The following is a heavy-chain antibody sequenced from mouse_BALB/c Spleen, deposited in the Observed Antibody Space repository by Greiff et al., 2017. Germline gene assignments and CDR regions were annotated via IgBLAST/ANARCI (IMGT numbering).Heavy chain of an antibody. Sequence: EVQLVESGGGLVKPGGSLKLSCAASGFTFSDYYMYWVRQTPEKRLEWVATISDGGSYTYYPDSVKGRFTISRDNAKNNLYLQMSSLKSEDTAMYYCARDGTVVATDWGQGTLVTVSA. CDR2: ISDGGSYT. CDR1: GFTFSDYY. J-gene: IGHJ3*01. CDR3: ARDGTVVATD. D-gene: IGHD1-1*01. V-gene: IGHV5-4*02.